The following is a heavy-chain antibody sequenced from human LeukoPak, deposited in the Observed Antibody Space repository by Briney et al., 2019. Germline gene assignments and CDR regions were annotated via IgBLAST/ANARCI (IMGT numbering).Heavy chain of an antibody. CDR2: INPNSGGT. CDR1: GYTFTGYY. J-gene: IGHJ5*02. D-gene: IGHD3-10*01. CDR3: ARALYGSGSSTWFDP. Sequence: ASVKVSCKASGYTFTGYYMHWVRQAPGQGLEWMGWINPNSGGTNYAQKFQGRVTMTRDTSISTAYMELSRLRSDDTAVYYCARALYGSGSSTWFDPWGQGTLVTVSS. V-gene: IGHV1-2*02.